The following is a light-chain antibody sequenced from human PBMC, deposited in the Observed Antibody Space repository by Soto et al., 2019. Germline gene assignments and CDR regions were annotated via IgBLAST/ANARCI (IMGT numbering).Light chain of an antibody. CDR3: QQYGSSPLT. Sequence: EIVLTQSPGTLSLSPGERGTLSCRASQSVSSNYLAWYQRKPGHAPRLLLYGSSTRATGIPDRFSGSWSVTDFTLIISRLAPEVFAVYYCQQYGSSPLTFGPGTKVDIK. V-gene: IGKV3-20*01. CDR2: GSS. CDR1: QSVSSNY. J-gene: IGKJ3*01.